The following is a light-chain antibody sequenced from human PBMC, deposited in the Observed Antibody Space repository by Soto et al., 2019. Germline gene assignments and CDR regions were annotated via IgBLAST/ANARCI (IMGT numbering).Light chain of an antibody. Sequence: EIVLTQSPGILSLSPGGGATLSCRASQSVSSSSLAWYQQKPGQAPRLLIYGASSRATGIPDRFSGSGSGTDFTLTISRLEPEDFAVYYCQQYGSSPPYTFGQGTKLEIK. CDR2: GAS. CDR3: QQYGSSPPYT. V-gene: IGKV3-20*01. J-gene: IGKJ2*01. CDR1: QSVSSSS.